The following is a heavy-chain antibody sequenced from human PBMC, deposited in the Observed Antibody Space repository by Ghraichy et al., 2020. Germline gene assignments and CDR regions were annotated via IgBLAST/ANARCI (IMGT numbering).Heavy chain of an antibody. CDR1: GGTFSSYA. J-gene: IGHJ6*02. CDR2: IIPIFGTA. CDR3: ARAASETVVPAAIVISYYYYGMDV. Sequence: SVKVSCKASGGTFSSYAISWVRQAPGQGLEWMGGIIPIFGTANYAQKFQGRVTITADESTSTAYMELSSLRSEDTAVYYCARAASETVVPAAIVISYYYYGMDVWGQGTTVTVSS. D-gene: IGHD2-2*02. V-gene: IGHV1-69*13.